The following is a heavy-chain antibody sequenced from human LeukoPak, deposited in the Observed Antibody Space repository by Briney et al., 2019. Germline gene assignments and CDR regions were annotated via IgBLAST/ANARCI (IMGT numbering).Heavy chain of an antibody. CDR2: ISAHNGNT. V-gene: IGHV1-8*02. CDR1: GYTFTSYG. CDR3: ARGTVNNWFDP. J-gene: IGHJ5*02. Sequence: ASVKVSCKASGYTFTSYGISWVRQAPGQGLEWMGWISAHNGNTGYAQKFQGRVTMTRNTSISTAYMELSSLRSEDTAVYYCARGTVNNWFDPWGQGTLVTVSS.